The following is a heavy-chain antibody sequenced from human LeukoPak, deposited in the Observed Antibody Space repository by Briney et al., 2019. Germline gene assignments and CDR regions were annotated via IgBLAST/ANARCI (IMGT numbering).Heavy chain of an antibody. CDR2: IYSGGST. D-gene: IGHD2-15*01. Sequence: GGSLRLSCAASGFSVSSNYMNWVRQAPGKGLEWVSVIYSGGSTYYADSVRGRFTISRDDAKNTLYLQMNSLRAEDTAVYYCVRGGESTWSWGQGTLVTVSS. CDR1: GFSVSSNY. V-gene: IGHV3-53*01. CDR3: VRGGESTWS. J-gene: IGHJ5*02.